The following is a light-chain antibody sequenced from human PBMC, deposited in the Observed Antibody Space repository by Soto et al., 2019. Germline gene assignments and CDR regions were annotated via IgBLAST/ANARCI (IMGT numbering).Light chain of an antibody. J-gene: IGKJ1*01. CDR1: QSVSGY. V-gene: IGKV3-11*01. CDR3: QQYNNWPRS. Sequence: EIVLTQSPATLSLSPGERATLSCGASQSVSGYLAWYQQKPGQAPRLLIYDASKRATGIPARFSGSGFGTDFTLTISSLEPEDFAVYYCQQYNNWPRSFGQGTKVDI. CDR2: DAS.